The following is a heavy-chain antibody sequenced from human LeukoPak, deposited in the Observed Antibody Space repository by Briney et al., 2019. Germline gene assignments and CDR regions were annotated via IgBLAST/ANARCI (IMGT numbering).Heavy chain of an antibody. J-gene: IGHJ5*02. Sequence: GGSLRLSCAASGFIFSSYGIHWVRQAPGKGLEWITLISYGGNKKTYADSVKGRFTISRDNSNHRASLQMNSLRPEDTGVYYCAKDIRGGSYLDLWGQGTLVSVPS. CDR3: AKDIRGGSYLDL. CDR2: ISYGGNKK. CDR1: GFIFSSYG. V-gene: IGHV3-30*18. D-gene: IGHD3-16*02.